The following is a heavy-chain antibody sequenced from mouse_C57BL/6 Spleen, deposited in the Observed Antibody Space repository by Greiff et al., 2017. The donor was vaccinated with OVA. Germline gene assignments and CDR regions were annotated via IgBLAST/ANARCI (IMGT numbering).Heavy chain of an antibody. CDR1: GYTFTSYW. D-gene: IGHD2-4*01. J-gene: IGHJ2*01. Sequence: VQLQESGAELAKPGASVKLSCKASGYTFTSYWMHWVKQRPGQGLEWIGYINPSSGYTKYNQKFKDKATLTADKSSSTAYMQLRSLTYDDYAFYYCARAYILYDYDAFDYWGQGTTLTVSS. V-gene: IGHV1-7*01. CDR2: INPSSGYT. CDR3: ARAYILYDYDAFDY.